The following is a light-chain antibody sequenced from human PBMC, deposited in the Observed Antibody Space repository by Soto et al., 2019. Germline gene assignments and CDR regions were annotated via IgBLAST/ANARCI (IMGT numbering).Light chain of an antibody. CDR3: QQYNTRVT. CDR1: QSISSR. CDR2: KAS. J-gene: IGKJ3*01. V-gene: IGKV1-5*03. Sequence: DIQMTQSPSTLSASVGDRVTITCRASQSISSRLAWYQQKPGKAPKLLIYKASSLESGVPSRFSGSGSGTEFTLTISSLQPDDFATYYCQQYNTRVTFGPGTKVDIK.